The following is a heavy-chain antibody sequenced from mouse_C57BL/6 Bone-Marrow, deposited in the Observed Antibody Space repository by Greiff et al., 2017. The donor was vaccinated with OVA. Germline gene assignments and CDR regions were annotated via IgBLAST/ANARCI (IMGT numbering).Heavy chain of an antibody. CDR3: ARTDYSNYEFAY. D-gene: IGHD2-5*01. V-gene: IGHV1-66*01. J-gene: IGHJ3*01. CDR2: IYPGSGNT. Sequence: LVESGPELVKPGASVKISCKASGYSFTSYYIHWVKQRPGQGLEWIGWIYPGSGNTKYNEKFKGKATLTADTSSSTAYMQLSSLTSEDSAVYYCARTDYSNYEFAYWGQGTLVTVSA. CDR1: GYSFTSYY.